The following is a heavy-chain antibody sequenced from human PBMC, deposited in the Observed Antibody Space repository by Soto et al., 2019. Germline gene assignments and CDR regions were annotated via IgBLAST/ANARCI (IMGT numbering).Heavy chain of an antibody. V-gene: IGHV5-51*01. CDR1: GYSFTSYW. D-gene: IGHD6-19*01. CDR2: IYPGDSDT. Sequence: GESLKISCKGSGYSFTSYWIGWVRQIPGKGLEWMGIIYPGDSDTRYSPYFQGQVTISADKSISTAYLKWSSLKASDTDMYYCERGEVAGRSTNWFDPWGQGTLVTVSS. J-gene: IGHJ5*02. CDR3: ERGEVAGRSTNWFDP.